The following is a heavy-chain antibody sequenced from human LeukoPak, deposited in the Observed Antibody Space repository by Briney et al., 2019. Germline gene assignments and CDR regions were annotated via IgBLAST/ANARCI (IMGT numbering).Heavy chain of an antibody. Sequence: SETLSLTCSVSGGSISGGSYYWSWIRQSAGKGLEWIGRIYNSGSTNYNPSLKSRVTISVDTSKNQFSLRLSSVTAADTAVYYCARVTGYMTEDYFDYWGQGTLITVSS. V-gene: IGHV4-61*10. CDR2: IYNSGST. CDR1: GGSISGGSYY. CDR3: ARVTGYMTEDYFDY. D-gene: IGHD6-13*01. J-gene: IGHJ4*02.